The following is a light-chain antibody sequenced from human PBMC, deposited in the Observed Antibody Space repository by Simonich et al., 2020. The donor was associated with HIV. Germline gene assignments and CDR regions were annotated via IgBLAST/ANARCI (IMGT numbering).Light chain of an antibody. CDR1: QSILYSSNNKNY. J-gene: IGKJ2*01. V-gene: IGKV4-1*01. CDR3: QQYYDTPQT. CDR2: WAS. Sequence: DIVMTQSPDSLAVSLGERATINCKSSQSILYSSNNKNYLAWYQKKPGQPPKLLIYWASTRESGVPDRFSGSGSGTDFTLTINSLQAEDVAVYYCQQYYDTPQTFGQGTKLEIK.